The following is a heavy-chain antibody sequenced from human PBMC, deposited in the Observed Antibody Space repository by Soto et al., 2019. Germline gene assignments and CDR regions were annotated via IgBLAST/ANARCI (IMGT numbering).Heavy chain of an antibody. V-gene: IGHV3-15*07. CDR3: TPGGVSAAAKGYCYYALDV. Sequence: EVQLVESGGGLVKPGVSLRLSCAASGFTFTNAWMNWVRQAPGKGLEWVGRIKRKTDGGTADYAAPVKGRCTISRDDSRTTLYLQMNSLKAEDTAVYYCTPGGVSAAAKGYCYYALDVWGQGTTVTVSS. J-gene: IGHJ6*02. CDR1: GFTFTNAW. D-gene: IGHD2-2*01. CDR2: IKRKTDGGTA.